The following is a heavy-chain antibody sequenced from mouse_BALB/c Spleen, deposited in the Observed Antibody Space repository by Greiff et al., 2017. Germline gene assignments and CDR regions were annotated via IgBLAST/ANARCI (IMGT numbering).Heavy chain of an antibody. CDR2: IWGDGST. D-gene: IGHD1-1*01. CDR1: GFSLTGYG. CDR3: ARDHYYGSSYGYFDV. V-gene: IGHV2-6-7*01. Sequence: VKLVESGPGLVAPSQSLSITCTVSGFSLTGYGVNWVRQPPGKGLEWLGMIWGDGSTDYNSALKSRLSISNDNSKSQVFLKMNSLQTDDTARYYCARDHYYGSSYGYFDVWGAGTTVTVSS. J-gene: IGHJ1*01.